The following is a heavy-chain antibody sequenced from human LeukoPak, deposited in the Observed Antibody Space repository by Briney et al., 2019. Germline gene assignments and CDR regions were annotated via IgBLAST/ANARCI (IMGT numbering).Heavy chain of an antibody. D-gene: IGHD1-26*01. Sequence: ASVKVSCKASGYTFTGYYMHWVRQAPGQRLEWMGWISAGNGNTKYSQNFQGRVTFISNTSATTAFMELSSLRSEDAAVYYCARDSGSGNNDYWGQGTLVTVSS. CDR3: ARDSGSGNNDY. V-gene: IGHV1-3*01. J-gene: IGHJ4*02. CDR1: GYTFTGYY. CDR2: ISAGNGNT.